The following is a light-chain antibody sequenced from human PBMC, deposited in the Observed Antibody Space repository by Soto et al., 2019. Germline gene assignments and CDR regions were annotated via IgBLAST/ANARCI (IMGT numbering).Light chain of an antibody. J-gene: IGKJ4*01. CDR1: QALSNY. CDR2: SAS. V-gene: IGKV1-9*01. Sequence: IQLTQTPSFLCASVRDKVTITCRSSQALSNYLAWYQQKPGKAPDLLIYSASTLQSGVPSRFSGSGSETEFSLTIRVLQPEDFATYYCQQLACLPLTFCGGGKVDIK. CDR3: QQLACLPLT.